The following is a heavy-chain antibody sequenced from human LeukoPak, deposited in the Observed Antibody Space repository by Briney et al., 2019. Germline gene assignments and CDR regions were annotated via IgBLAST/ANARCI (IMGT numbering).Heavy chain of an antibody. Sequence: SETQSLTCTVSGGSISSYYWSWIRQPAGKGLEWIGRIYTSGSTNYNPSLKSRVTMSVDTSKNQFSLKLSSVTAADTAVYYCARDQSSSWYRGYFDYWGQGTLVTVSS. CDR3: ARDQSSSWYRGYFDY. V-gene: IGHV4-4*07. CDR1: GGSISSYY. J-gene: IGHJ4*02. D-gene: IGHD6-13*01. CDR2: IYTSGST.